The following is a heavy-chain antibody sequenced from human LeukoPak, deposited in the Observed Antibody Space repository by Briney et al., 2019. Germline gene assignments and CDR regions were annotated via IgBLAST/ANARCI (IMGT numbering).Heavy chain of an antibody. Sequence: GGSLRLSCAAFGFTFSSYAMHWVRQAPGKGLEWVAVISYDGSNKYYADSVKGRFTISRDNSKNTLYLQMNSLRAEDTAVYYCAKDSLPFGSGWYFDYWGQGTLVTVSS. CDR3: AKDSLPFGSGWYFDY. D-gene: IGHD6-19*01. CDR2: ISYDGSNK. CDR1: GFTFSSYA. V-gene: IGHV3-30-3*01. J-gene: IGHJ4*02.